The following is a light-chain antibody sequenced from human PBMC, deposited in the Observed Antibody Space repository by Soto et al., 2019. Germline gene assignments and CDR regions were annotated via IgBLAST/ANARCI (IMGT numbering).Light chain of an antibody. CDR3: LLFYGGVRV. V-gene: IGLV7-46*01. CDR2: DTS. J-gene: IGLJ3*02. CDR1: TGPVTSGHY. Sequence: QAVVTQEPSLTVSPGGTVTLTCGSSTGPVTSGHYPYWLQQKPGQAPRTLIYDTSNTVSGTPARFSGSLLGGKAALTLSGAEPEDEAEYYCLLFYGGVRVFGGGTKLTVL.